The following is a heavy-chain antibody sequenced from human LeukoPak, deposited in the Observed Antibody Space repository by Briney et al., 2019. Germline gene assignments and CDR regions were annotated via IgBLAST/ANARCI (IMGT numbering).Heavy chain of an antibody. J-gene: IGHJ3*02. CDR2: ISSSSSYI. CDR1: GFTFSSYS. D-gene: IGHD5-18*01. Sequence: PGGSLRLSCAASGFTFSSYSMNWVRQAPGKGLEWVSSISSSSSYIYYADSMKGRFTISRDNAKNSLYLQMNSLRAEDTAVYYCARVTKRGYSYGFRTHDAFDIWGQGTMVTVSS. CDR3: ARVTKRGYSYGFRTHDAFDI. V-gene: IGHV3-21*01.